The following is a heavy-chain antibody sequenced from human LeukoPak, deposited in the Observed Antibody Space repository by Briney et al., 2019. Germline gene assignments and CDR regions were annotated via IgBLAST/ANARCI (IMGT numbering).Heavy chain of an antibody. CDR3: ARDLSRITIFGVVITLGY. CDR1: GFTFSSYS. D-gene: IGHD3-3*01. CDR2: ISSRSSYI. Sequence: GGSLRLSCAASGFTFSSYSMTWVRQAPGKGLEWVSSISSRSSYIYYADSVKGRFTISRDNAKNSLYLQMNSLRAEDTAVYYCARDLSRITIFGVVITLGYWGQGTLVTVSS. V-gene: IGHV3-21*01. J-gene: IGHJ4*02.